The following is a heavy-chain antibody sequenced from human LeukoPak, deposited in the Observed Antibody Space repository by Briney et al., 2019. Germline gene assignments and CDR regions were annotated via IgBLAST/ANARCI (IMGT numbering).Heavy chain of an antibody. CDR1: GGSISSYY. Sequence: SETLSLTCTVSGGSISSYYWSWIRQPAGKGLEWIGRIYTSGSTNYNPSLKSRVTMSVDTSENQFSLKLSSVTAADTAVYYCARENRSGYSSRFDYWGQGTLVTVSS. D-gene: IGHD5-18*01. CDR2: IYTSGST. CDR3: ARENRSGYSSRFDY. V-gene: IGHV4-4*07. J-gene: IGHJ4*02.